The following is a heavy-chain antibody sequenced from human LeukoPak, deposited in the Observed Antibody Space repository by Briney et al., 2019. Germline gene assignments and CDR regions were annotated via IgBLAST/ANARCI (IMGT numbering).Heavy chain of an antibody. CDR3: ARVEDTAMVPRPWVFDI. CDR2: IYTSGST. Sequence: SETLSLTCTVSGGSISSYYWSWIRQPAGKGLEWIGRIYTSGSTNYNPSLKSRVTMSVDTSKNQFSLKLSSVTAADTAVYYCARVEDTAMVPRPWVFDIWGQGTMVTVSS. V-gene: IGHV4-4*07. CDR1: GGSISSYY. D-gene: IGHD5-18*01. J-gene: IGHJ3*02.